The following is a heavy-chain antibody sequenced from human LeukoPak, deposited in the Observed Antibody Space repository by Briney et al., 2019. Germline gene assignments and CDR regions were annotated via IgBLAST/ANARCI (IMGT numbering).Heavy chain of an antibody. Sequence: SETLSLTCADHGGSFSGYFANWVPQSPGKGLEWIGEINHSGTTNYNPSLKSRVSISVDTSKNQFSLKLSSVTAADTAVYFCARAPEGGCFAYWGPVTLVTVSS. CDR2: INHSGTT. CDR3: ARAPEGGCFAY. J-gene: IGHJ4*02. D-gene: IGHD2-15*01. CDR1: GGSFSGYF. V-gene: IGHV4-34*01.